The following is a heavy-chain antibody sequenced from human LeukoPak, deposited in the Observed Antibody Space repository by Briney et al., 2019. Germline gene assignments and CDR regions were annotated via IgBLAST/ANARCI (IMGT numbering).Heavy chain of an antibody. CDR3: ARDLRDPYYYDSSGSDY. Sequence: GGSLRLSCAASGFTFSDYYMSWIRQAPGKGLEWVTYISSSGSTIYYADSEKGRFTISRDNAKNSLYLQMNSLRAEDAAVYYCARDLRDPYYYDSSGSDYWGQGTLVTVSS. D-gene: IGHD3-22*01. J-gene: IGHJ4*02. CDR1: GFTFSDYY. CDR2: ISSSGSTI. V-gene: IGHV3-11*01.